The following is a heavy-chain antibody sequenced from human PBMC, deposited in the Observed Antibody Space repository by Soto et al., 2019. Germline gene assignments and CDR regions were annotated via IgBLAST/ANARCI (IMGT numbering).Heavy chain of an antibody. D-gene: IGHD1-26*01. Sequence: EVQLLESGGGLVQPGGSLRLSCAASGFTFSSYAMSWVRQAPGKGLEWVSAISGSGGSTYCADSVKGRFTISRDNSKNTLYLQMNSLRAEDTAVYYCAKGRGISKYYFDYWGQGTLVTVSS. CDR3: AKGRGISKYYFDY. V-gene: IGHV3-23*01. CDR1: GFTFSSYA. CDR2: ISGSGGST. J-gene: IGHJ4*02.